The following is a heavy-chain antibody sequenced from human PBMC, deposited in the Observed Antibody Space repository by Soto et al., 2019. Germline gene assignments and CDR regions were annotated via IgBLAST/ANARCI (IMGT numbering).Heavy chain of an antibody. CDR1: GFTFTSYA. V-gene: IGHV3-30*15. CDR3: ARDRLRLGELSLIGYFDY. Sequence: QVQLVESGGSVVQPGRSLRLSCEASGFTFTSYAMHWVRQAPGKGLEWVAVISYDGINEYYADSMKGRFTISRDKSKNTLFLQMSSLRVEDTAVYYCARDRLRLGELSLIGYFDYWGQGTLVTVSS. D-gene: IGHD3-16*02. J-gene: IGHJ4*02. CDR2: ISYDGINE.